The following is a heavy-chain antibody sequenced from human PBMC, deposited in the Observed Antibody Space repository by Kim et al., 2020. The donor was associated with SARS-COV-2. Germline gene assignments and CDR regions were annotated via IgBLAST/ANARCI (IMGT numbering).Heavy chain of an antibody. V-gene: IGHV3-72*01. CDR3: VTIVLTGASAWADY. Sequence: GGSLRLSCAASGFSFSDNYMEWVRQAPGKGLEWVSRARNKPKSYTIEYAASVKGRFTVSRDDSQNSLYLQMNSLKTEDTAVYYCVTIVLTGASAWADYWGQGTLVTVSS. D-gene: IGHD3-9*01. CDR1: GFSFSDNY. CDR2: ARNKPKSYTI. J-gene: IGHJ4*02.